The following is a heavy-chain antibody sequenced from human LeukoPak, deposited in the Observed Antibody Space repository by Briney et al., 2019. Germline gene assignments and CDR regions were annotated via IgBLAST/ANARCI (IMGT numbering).Heavy chain of an antibody. J-gene: IGHJ4*02. CDR3: ARINSGSYYPFDY. Sequence: PGGSLRLSCAASGLTFSSYWMSWVRQAPGKGLEWVANIKQDGSEKYYVDSVKGRFTISRDNAKNSLYLQMNSLRAEDTAVYYCARINSGSYYPFDYWGQGTLVTVSS. CDR1: GLTFSSYW. D-gene: IGHD1-26*01. V-gene: IGHV3-7*01. CDR2: IKQDGSEK.